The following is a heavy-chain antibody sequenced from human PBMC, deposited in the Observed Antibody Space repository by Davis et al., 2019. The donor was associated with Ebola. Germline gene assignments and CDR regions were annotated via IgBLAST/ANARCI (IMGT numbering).Heavy chain of an antibody. CDR1: GFTFSSYW. CDR3: ARDRYCSGGSCYLYYYGMDV. D-gene: IGHD2-15*01. V-gene: IGHV3-7*01. J-gene: IGHJ6*02. CDR2: ITQDGSEK. Sequence: GESLKISCAASGFTFSSYWMSWVRQAPGKGMEWVANITQDGSEKYYVDSVKGRFTISRDNAKNSLYLQMNSLRAEDTAVYYCARDRYCSGGSCYLYYYGMDVWGQGTTVTVSS.